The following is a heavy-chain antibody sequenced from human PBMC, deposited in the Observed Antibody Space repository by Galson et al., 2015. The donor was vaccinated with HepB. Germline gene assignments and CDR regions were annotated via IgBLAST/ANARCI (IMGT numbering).Heavy chain of an antibody. CDR2: IRSKANSYAT. CDR3: TTVGYYDYIWGSSRFDY. V-gene: IGHV3-73*01. CDR1: GFTFSGSA. J-gene: IGHJ4*02. Sequence: SLRLSCAASGFTFSGSAMHWVRQASGKGLEWVGRIRSKANSYATAYAASVKGRFTISRDDSKNTAYLQMNSLKTEDTAVYYCTTVGYYDYIWGSSRFDYWGQGTLVTVSS. D-gene: IGHD3-16*01.